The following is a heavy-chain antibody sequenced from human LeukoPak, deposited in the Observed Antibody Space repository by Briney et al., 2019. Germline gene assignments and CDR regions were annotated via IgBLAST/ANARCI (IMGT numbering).Heavy chain of an antibody. V-gene: IGHV4-31*03. CDR3: ARDPGQRSWFDP. CDR1: GGSISSGGYY. J-gene: IGHJ5*02. CDR2: IYYSGST. Sequence: SQTLSLTCTVSGGSISSGGYYWSWIRQHPGKGLEWIGYIYYSGSTYYNPSLKSRVTISVDTSKNQFSLKLSSVTAADTAVYYCARDPGQRSWFDPWGQGTLVTVSA.